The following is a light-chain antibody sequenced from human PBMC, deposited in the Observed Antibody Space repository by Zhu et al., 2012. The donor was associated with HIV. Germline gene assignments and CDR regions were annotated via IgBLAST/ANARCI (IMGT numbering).Light chain of an antibody. Sequence: DIQMTQFPSSLSAALGDRVSITCRASQSINNYLNWYQQKPGKAPKLLIYAASSLQSGVPSRFSGSGSGTDFTLTTSSLQPEDFATYYCQQSYKTPPGTFGPGTKVDV. CDR1: QSINNY. CDR2: AAS. CDR3: QQSYKTPPGT. J-gene: IGKJ3*01. V-gene: IGKV1-39*01.